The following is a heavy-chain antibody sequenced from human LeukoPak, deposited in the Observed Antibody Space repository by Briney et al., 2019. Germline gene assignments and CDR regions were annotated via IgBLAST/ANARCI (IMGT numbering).Heavy chain of an antibody. CDR1: GYSFTSYW. CDR3: ARRLYSYGWVGFSDY. CDR2: IYPGDSDT. Sequence: GESLKTSCKGSGYSFTSYWIGWVRQMPGKGLEWMGIIYPGDSDTRYSPSFQGQVTISADKSISTAYLQWSSLKASDTAMYYCARRLYSYGWVGFSDYWGQGTLVTVSS. J-gene: IGHJ4*02. D-gene: IGHD5-18*01. V-gene: IGHV5-51*01.